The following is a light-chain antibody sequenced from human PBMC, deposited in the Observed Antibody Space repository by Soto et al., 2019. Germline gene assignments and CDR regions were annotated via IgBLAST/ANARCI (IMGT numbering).Light chain of an antibody. J-gene: IGKJ3*01. V-gene: IGKV3-20*01. Sequence: EIVFAQSPDLLSLSPGDRATLSCRASQSVTSDFLVWYQQKPGQAPRLLIYGASSRATGIPDRFSGSGSGTDFILTIGRLEPEDFAVYYCQHYDNTPPSVTFGPGTKVDI. CDR3: QHYDNTPPSVT. CDR2: GAS. CDR1: QSVTSDF.